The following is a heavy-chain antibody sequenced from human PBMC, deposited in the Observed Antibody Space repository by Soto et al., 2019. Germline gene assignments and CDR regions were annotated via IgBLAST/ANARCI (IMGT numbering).Heavy chain of an antibody. D-gene: IGHD1-26*01. CDR2: ISSSGTVI. Sequence: EVQLLESGGGLVQPGESLRLSCAGSGLTFKNYNMNWVRQAPGKGLEWVSFISSSGTVIYYADSVKGRFTISRDNAKNSLYLQTNSLRDEDTGVYYCARISEIYERYWGQGTLVTVSS. V-gene: IGHV3-48*02. J-gene: IGHJ4*02. CDR1: GLTFKNYN. CDR3: ARISEIYERY.